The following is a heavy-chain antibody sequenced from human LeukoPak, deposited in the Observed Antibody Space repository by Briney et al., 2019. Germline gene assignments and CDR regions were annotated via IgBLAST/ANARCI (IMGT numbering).Heavy chain of an antibody. J-gene: IGHJ1*01. CDR2: INHSEAT. D-gene: IGHD2-15*01. CDR3: AREAQYCSGGSCYGGYFQH. V-gene: IGHV4-61*09. CDR1: GGSISSGSYY. Sequence: SQTLSLTCTVSGGSISSGSYYWSWIRQPAGKGLEWIGEINHSEATDYNPSFKSRVTISVDTSKNQFSLKLSSVTAADTAVYYCAREAQYCSGGSCYGGYFQHWGQGTLVTVSS.